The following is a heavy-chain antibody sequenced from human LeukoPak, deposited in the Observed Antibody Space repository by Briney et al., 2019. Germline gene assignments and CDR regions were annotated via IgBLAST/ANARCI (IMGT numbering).Heavy chain of an antibody. Sequence: GGPLRLSCAASGFTFSSNWMHWVRQAPGKGLVWVSRINEDGSTTNYADSVKGRSTIFRDNAKNTLYLQMNSLRAEDTAVYYCVRGSSTSYYYYGMDVWGQGTTVTVSS. CDR3: VRGSSTSYYYYGMDV. V-gene: IGHV3-74*01. J-gene: IGHJ6*02. CDR2: INEDGSTT. D-gene: IGHD2-2*01. CDR1: GFTFSSNW.